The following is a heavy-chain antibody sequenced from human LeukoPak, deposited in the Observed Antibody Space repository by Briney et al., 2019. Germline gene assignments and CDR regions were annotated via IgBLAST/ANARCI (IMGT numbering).Heavy chain of an antibody. Sequence: VASVKVSCKASGYTFTSYDINWVRQATGQGLEWMGWMNPNSGNTGYAQKFQGRVTMTRNTPISTAYMELSSLRSEDTAVYYCARRYGWGDYYYYGMDVWGQGTTVTVS. V-gene: IGHV1-8*01. J-gene: IGHJ6*02. CDR1: GYTFTSYD. CDR3: ARRYGWGDYYYYGMDV. CDR2: MNPNSGNT. D-gene: IGHD6-19*01.